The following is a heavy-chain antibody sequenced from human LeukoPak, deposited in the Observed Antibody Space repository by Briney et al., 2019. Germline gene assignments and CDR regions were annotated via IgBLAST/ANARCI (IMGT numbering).Heavy chain of an antibody. D-gene: IGHD3-10*01. V-gene: IGHV3-30*18. CDR3: AKDPIYYYGSGSRYYFDY. J-gene: IGHJ4*02. CDR1: GFTFSSYG. Sequence: GRSLRLSCAASGFTFSSYGMHWVRQAPGKGLEWVAVISYDGSNKYYADSVKGRFTISRDNSKNTLYLQMNSLRAEDTAVYYCAKDPIYYYGSGSRYYFDYWGQGTLVTVSS. CDR2: ISYDGSNK.